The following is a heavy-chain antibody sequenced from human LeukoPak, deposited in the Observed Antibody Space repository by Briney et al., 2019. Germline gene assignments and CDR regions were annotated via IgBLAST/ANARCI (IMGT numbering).Heavy chain of an antibody. V-gene: IGHV1-8*01. CDR2: MNPNSGNT. Sequence: ASVKVSCKASGYTFTSYDINWVRQATGQGLEWMGWMNPNSGNTGYAQKFQGRVTMTRNTSISTAYMEPSSLRSEDTAVYYCARGPYSSGWYIVWGQGTLVTVSS. J-gene: IGHJ4*02. CDR3: ARGPYSSGWYIV. CDR1: GYTFTSYD. D-gene: IGHD6-19*01.